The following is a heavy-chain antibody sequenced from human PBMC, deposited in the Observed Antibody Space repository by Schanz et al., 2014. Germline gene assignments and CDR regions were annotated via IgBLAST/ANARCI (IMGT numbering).Heavy chain of an antibody. CDR3: DRGIPYCSSTSCSGLDAYDV. J-gene: IGHJ3*01. CDR1: GYTFTSYG. Sequence: QGQLVQSGAEVKKPGASVKVSCKASGYTFTSYGITWVRQAPGQGLEWMGWISAYNGHTTYAQKFQGRVTMTTDTATSTAYMELRNVRYDDADMYYCDRGIPYCSSTSCSGLDAYDVWGQGTLVTVSS. CDR2: ISAYNGHT. D-gene: IGHD2-2*01. V-gene: IGHV1-18*01.